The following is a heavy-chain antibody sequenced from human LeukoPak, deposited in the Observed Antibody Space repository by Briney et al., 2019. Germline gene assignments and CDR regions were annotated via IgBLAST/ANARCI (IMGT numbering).Heavy chain of an antibody. D-gene: IGHD5-18*01. J-gene: IGHJ6*02. V-gene: IGHV3-30*18. Sequence: GRSLRLSCAASGFTFSSYGMHWVRQAPGKGLEWVAVISYDGSNKYYADSVKGRFTISRDNSKNTLYLQMNSLRAEDTAVYYCAKEVHSYGPGMDVWGQGTTVTVSS. CDR2: ISYDGSNK. CDR1: GFTFSSYG. CDR3: AKEVHSYGPGMDV.